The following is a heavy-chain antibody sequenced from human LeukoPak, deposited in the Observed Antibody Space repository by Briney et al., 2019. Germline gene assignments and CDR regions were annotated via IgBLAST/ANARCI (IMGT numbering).Heavy chain of an antibody. Sequence: SETLSLTCTVSGGSITSGSYYWGWIRQPPGKGLEWIGSIYYSGSTNYNPSLKSRVTISVDTSKNQFSLKLSSVTAADTAVYYCARHQWRTSSGWALDYWGQGTLVTVSS. D-gene: IGHD6-25*01. CDR3: ARHQWRTSSGWALDY. CDR1: GGSITSGSYY. V-gene: IGHV4-39*01. J-gene: IGHJ4*02. CDR2: IYYSGST.